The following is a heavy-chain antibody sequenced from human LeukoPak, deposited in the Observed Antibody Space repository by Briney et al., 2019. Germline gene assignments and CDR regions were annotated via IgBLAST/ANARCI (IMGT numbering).Heavy chain of an antibody. Sequence: GGSLRLSCAASGFTFSDHYMDWVRQAPGKGLEWVGRTRNKANSYNTEYAASVKGRFTISRDDSKNSLYLQTNSLKNEDTAVYYCAREGKRITMVRGVITPRDYYYMDVWGKGTTVTISS. CDR1: GFTFSDHY. CDR3: AREGKRITMVRGVITPRDYYYMDV. J-gene: IGHJ6*03. V-gene: IGHV3-72*01. CDR2: TRNKANSYNT. D-gene: IGHD3-10*01.